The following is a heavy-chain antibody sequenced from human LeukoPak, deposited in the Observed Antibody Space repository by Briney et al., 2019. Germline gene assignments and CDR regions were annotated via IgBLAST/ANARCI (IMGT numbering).Heavy chain of an antibody. CDR2: IYYSGST. V-gene: IGHV4-39*01. Sequence: PSETLSLTCTVSGGSISSSSYYWGWIRQPPGKGLEWIVSIYYSGSTYYNPSLKSRVTISVDTSKNQLSLKLSSVTAADTAVYYCARAYSSGWYGVEFFDYWGQGTLVTVSS. D-gene: IGHD6-19*01. CDR1: GGSISSSSYY. J-gene: IGHJ4*02. CDR3: ARAYSSGWYGVEFFDY.